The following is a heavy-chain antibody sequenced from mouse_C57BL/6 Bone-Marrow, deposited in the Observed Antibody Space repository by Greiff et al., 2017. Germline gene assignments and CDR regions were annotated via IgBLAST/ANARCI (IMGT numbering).Heavy chain of an antibody. Sequence: VQLQQSGPVLVKPGPSVKISCKASGFTFTDYYMHWVKQSHGKSLEWIGLVYPYNGGTSYNQKFKGKATLTVDTSSSTAYMELNSLTSEDSAVYYCAKDYYGSSGYFDVWGTGTTVTVSS. J-gene: IGHJ1*03. CDR2: VYPYNGGT. D-gene: IGHD1-1*01. CDR3: AKDYYGSSGYFDV. CDR1: GFTFTDYY. V-gene: IGHV1-36*01.